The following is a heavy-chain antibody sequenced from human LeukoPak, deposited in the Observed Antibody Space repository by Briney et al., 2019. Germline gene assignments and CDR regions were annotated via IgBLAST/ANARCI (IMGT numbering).Heavy chain of an antibody. CDR2: MNPNSGNT. J-gene: IGHJ3*02. V-gene: IGHV1-8*01. CDR1: GYTFTSYD. CDR3: ARVTSYYDSSGYPPRRAFDI. Sequence: ASVKVSCKASGYTFTSYDINWVRQATGQGLEWMGWMNPNSGNTGYAQKFQGRVAMTRNTSISTAYMELSSLRSEDTAVYYCARVTSYYDSSGYPPRRAFDIWGQGTMVTVSS. D-gene: IGHD3-22*01.